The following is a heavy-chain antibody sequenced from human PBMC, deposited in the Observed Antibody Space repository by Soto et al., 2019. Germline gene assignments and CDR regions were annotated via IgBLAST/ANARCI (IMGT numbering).Heavy chain of an antibody. CDR2: ISANDVGT. Sequence: PGGSLSLACEASGFTLRSYAMTWIRQAPGKGLEWVSLISANDVGTYYAESVKTRFTISTDQSRNTVYLQMDSLRADDTAIYYCAKAKNDYNWDNRPPFDYWGQGTLVTVSS. V-gene: IGHV3-23*01. D-gene: IGHD1-20*01. J-gene: IGHJ4*02. CDR1: GFTLRSYA. CDR3: AKAKNDYNWDNRPPFDY.